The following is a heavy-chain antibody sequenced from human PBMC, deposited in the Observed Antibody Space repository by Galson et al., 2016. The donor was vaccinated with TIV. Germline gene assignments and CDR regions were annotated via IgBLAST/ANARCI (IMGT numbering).Heavy chain of an antibody. CDR3: ARDSDATARASGMDF. Sequence: SLRLSCAASGVTFSIYSMNWVRQAPGKGLEWVAYISETSAYIYYADSVKGRFTISRDNAKNSLYLQMNSLRAEDTAVYYCARDSDATARASGMDFWGQGTIVTVSS. V-gene: IGHV3-21*01. D-gene: IGHD4-17*01. J-gene: IGHJ6*02. CDR1: GVTFSIYS. CDR2: ISETSAYI.